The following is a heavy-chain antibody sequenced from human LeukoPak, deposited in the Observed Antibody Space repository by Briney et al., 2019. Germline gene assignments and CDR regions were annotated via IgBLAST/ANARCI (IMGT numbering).Heavy chain of an antibody. D-gene: IGHD1-26*01. CDR3: AGGPYSGSYSD. CDR2: ISGYNGNT. V-gene: IGHV1-18*01. J-gene: IGHJ4*02. Sequence: ASVKVSCKASGYTFGSYYISWVRQAPGQGLEWMGWISGYNGNTNYAQRFQDRITMTVDKSTTTVYMELNSLRSDDTAVYYCAGGPYSGSYSDWGQGTLVTVSS. CDR1: GYTFGSYY.